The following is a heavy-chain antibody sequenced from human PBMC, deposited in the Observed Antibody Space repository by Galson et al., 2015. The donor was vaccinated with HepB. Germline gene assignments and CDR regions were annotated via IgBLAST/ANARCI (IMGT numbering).Heavy chain of an antibody. Sequence: SLRLSCAASGFTFSSYAMHWVRQAPGKGLEYVSAISSNGGSTYYADSVKGRFTISRDNSKNTLYLQMSSLRAEDTAVYYCVKDSPLERDAFDIWGQGTMVTVS. CDR2: ISSNGGST. CDR3: VKDSPLERDAFDI. J-gene: IGHJ3*02. V-gene: IGHV3-64D*06. D-gene: IGHD1-1*01. CDR1: GFTFSSYA.